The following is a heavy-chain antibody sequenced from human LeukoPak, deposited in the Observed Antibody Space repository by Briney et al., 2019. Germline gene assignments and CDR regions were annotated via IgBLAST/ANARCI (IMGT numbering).Heavy chain of an antibody. CDR2: IYYNGGT. Sequence: SETLSLTCAVPGGSIRNYSWSWIRQPPGKGLEWIGYIYYNGGTNYNPSPRSRVATSLDTTNNQFSLNKRSVSDLNTPVYFFVRDRCCDPWGQGTLVTVSS. J-gene: IGHJ5*02. CDR3: VRDRCCDP. CDR1: GGSIRNYS. D-gene: IGHD2-8*01. V-gene: IGHV4-59*01.